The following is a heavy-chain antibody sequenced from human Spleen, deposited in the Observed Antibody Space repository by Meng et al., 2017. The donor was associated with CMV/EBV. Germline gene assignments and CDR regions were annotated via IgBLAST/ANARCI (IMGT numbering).Heavy chain of an antibody. CDR3: ARISSSLSLDY. Sequence: SETLSLTCTVSGGSINGYFWTWVRQPPGKELEWIGYIYFLGPTSYNPSLKSRVTVSVQSSKNQFSLNLTSVTAADTAVYYCARISSSLSLDYWGQGSLVTVSS. V-gene: IGHV4-59*01. D-gene: IGHD6-6*01. J-gene: IGHJ4*02. CDR2: IYFLGPT. CDR1: GGSINGYF.